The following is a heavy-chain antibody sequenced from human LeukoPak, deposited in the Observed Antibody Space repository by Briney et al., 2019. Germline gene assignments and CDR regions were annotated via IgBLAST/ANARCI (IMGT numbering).Heavy chain of an antibody. D-gene: IGHD6-13*01. CDR2: ISGSGGST. CDR1: GLTLSSYS. CDR3: AKVSAAATLYFDY. Sequence: GGSLRLSCAASGLTLSSYSMNWVRQAPGKGLEWVSAISGSGGSTYYADSVKGRFTISRDNSKNTLYLQMNSLRAEDTAVYYCAKVSAAATLYFDYWGQGTLVTVSS. V-gene: IGHV3-23*01. J-gene: IGHJ4*02.